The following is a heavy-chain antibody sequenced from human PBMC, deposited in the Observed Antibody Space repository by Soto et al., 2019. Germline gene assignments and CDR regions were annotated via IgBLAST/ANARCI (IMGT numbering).Heavy chain of an antibody. D-gene: IGHD1-26*01. V-gene: IGHV4-59*07. CDR2: IYYRGST. J-gene: IGHJ6*02. CDR1: GGSISGYY. CDR3: ARQQLLPFYYALDV. Sequence: QVQLQESGPGLVKPSDTPSLTCNVSGGSISGYYWSWIRQSPGKGLEYIGYIYYRGSTNYNSSLKSRVTMSVDTSRNQFSLKMNSVTAADTAVYYCARQQLLPFYYALDVWGQGTTVTVSS.